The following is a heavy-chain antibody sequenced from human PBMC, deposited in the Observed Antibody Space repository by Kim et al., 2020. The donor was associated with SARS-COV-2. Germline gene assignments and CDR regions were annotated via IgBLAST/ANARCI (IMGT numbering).Heavy chain of an antibody. CDR1: GFTFSSYA. CDR2: ISYDGSNK. J-gene: IGHJ4*02. Sequence: GGSLRLSCAASGFTFSSYAMHWVRQAPGKGLEWVAVISYDGSNKYYADSVKGRFTISRDNSKNTLYLQMNSLRAEDTAVYYCARDKVHWNYEGGGDWGDWGPFDYWGQGTLVTVSS. D-gene: IGHD1-7*01. CDR3: ARDKVHWNYEGGGDWGDWGPFDY. V-gene: IGHV3-30-3*01.